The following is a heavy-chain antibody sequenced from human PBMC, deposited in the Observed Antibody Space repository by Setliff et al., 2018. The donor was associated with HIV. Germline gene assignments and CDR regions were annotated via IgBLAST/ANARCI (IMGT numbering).Heavy chain of an antibody. CDR3: AREAQYSSSWSGRRVTWFDS. V-gene: IGHV4-4*02. Sequence: TLSLTCAVSGGSISSNTWWSWVRQPPGKGLEWIVEISHSGSTNYNPSLKSRVTISVDKSKNQFSLRLSSVTAADTAVYYCAREAQYSSSWSGRRVTWFDSWGQGILVTVSS. CDR2: ISHSGST. D-gene: IGHD6-13*01. CDR1: GGSISSNTW. J-gene: IGHJ5*01.